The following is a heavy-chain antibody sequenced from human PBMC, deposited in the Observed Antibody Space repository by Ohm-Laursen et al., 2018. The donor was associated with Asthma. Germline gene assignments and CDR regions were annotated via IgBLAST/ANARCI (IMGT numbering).Heavy chain of an antibody. CDR2: IWYDGSNK. V-gene: IGHV3-33*08. CDR3: AREVTGGSYGMDV. J-gene: IGHJ6*02. D-gene: IGHD1-26*01. Sequence: SLRLSCTAFGFAFSTYAMHWVRQAPGKGLEWVAVIWYDGSNKYYADSVKGRFTISRDNSKNTLYLQMNSLRAEDTAVYYCAREVTGGSYGMDVWGQGTTVTVSS. CDR1: GFAFSTYA.